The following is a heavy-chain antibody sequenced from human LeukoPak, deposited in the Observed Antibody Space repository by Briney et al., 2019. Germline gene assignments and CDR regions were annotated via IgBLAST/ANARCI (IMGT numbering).Heavy chain of an antibody. Sequence: PGGSLRLSCAASGFTFSTYSMTWVRQAPGKGLEWVSYLSSSSSTIYYAGSVKGRFTISRDNAKNSVYLQMNSMRDVDTAVYYCARDHYSRNDHWGQGTLVTVSS. J-gene: IGHJ4*02. D-gene: IGHD6-13*01. CDR1: GFTFSTYS. CDR3: ARDHYSRNDH. CDR2: LSSSSSTI. V-gene: IGHV3-48*02.